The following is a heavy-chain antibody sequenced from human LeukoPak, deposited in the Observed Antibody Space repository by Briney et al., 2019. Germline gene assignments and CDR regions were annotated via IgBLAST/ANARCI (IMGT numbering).Heavy chain of an antibody. J-gene: IGHJ6*03. V-gene: IGHV3-21*01. Sequence: KPGGSLRLTCAASGFTFSSYSMNWVRQAPGKGLEWVSPISSSSSYIYYADSVKGRFTISRDNAKNSLYLQMNSLRAEDTAVYYCARDFRCSSTSCYRNYYYYYMDVWGKGTAVTVSS. CDR2: ISSSSSYI. D-gene: IGHD2-2*02. CDR3: ARDFRCSSTSCYRNYYYYYMDV. CDR1: GFTFSSYS.